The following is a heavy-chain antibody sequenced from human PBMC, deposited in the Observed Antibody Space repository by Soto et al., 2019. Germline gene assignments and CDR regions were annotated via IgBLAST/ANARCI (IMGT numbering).Heavy chain of an antibody. CDR3: ARRWGRTFDY. Sequence: SETLSLTCTVSGVSISSYYWSWIRQPPGKGLEWIGYIYYGGSTNYNPSLKSRVTISVDTSKNQFSLKLSSATAADTAVYYCARRWGRTFDYWGQGTLVTVSS. V-gene: IGHV4-59*08. CDR2: IYYGGST. CDR1: GVSISSYY. D-gene: IGHD1-26*01. J-gene: IGHJ4*02.